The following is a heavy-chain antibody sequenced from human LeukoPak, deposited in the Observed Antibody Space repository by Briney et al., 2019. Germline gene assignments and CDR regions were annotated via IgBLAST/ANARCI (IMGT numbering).Heavy chain of an antibody. Sequence: SETLSLTCTVSGGTISSYYWSWIRQPPGKGLEWIGYIYYSGSPNYNPSLKSRVTISVDTSKKQSSLKLSSVTAADTAVYYCARGTVTTSMKAFDIRGQGTMVTVSS. CDR1: GGTISSYY. J-gene: IGHJ3*02. CDR2: IYYSGSP. D-gene: IGHD4-17*01. CDR3: ARGTVTTSMKAFDI. V-gene: IGHV4-59*08.